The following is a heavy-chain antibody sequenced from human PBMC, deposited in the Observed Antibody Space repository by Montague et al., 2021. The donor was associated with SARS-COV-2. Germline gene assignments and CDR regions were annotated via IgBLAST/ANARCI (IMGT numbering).Heavy chain of an antibody. CDR2: MPYSGST. D-gene: IGHD3-3*01. CDR3: ARHSGDYTIFGVVIYYMDV. Sequence: SETLSLTCTVSGDSISRNSYYWGWIRQPPGKGLEWIGSMPYSGSTYHNPSLKSRVSISVDTSKNQFSLKLSSVTAADTAVFYCARHSGDYTIFGVVIYYMDVWGKGTTVTVSS. J-gene: IGHJ6*03. CDR1: GDSISRNSYY. V-gene: IGHV4-39*01.